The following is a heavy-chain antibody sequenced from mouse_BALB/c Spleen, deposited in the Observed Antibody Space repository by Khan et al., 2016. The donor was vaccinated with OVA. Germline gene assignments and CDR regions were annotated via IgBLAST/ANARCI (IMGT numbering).Heavy chain of an antibody. D-gene: IGHD2-14*01. CDR2: INPSSGYT. Sequence: QVQLQQSGAELARPGASVKMSCKASGYTFTSYTIHWIKQRLGQGLEWIGYINPSSGYTNYNQKFKDKATLTADKSSTTAYMQLSSLTSDDSAVYYCARDGAYYRNDGWFAYWGQGTLVTVSA. CDR1: GYTFTSYT. CDR3: ARDGAYYRNDGWFAY. V-gene: IGHV1-4*01. J-gene: IGHJ3*01.